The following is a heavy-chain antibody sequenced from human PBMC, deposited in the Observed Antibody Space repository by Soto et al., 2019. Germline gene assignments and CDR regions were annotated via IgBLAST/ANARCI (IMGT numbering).Heavy chain of an antibody. CDR2: TRNKANSYTT. V-gene: IGHV3-72*01. CDR1: GFTFSDHY. Sequence: GGSLRLSCAASGFTFSDHYMDWVRQAPGKGLEWVGRTRNKANSYTTEYAASVKGRFTISRDDSKNTVFLQMNNLRVEDTARYYCAKATLNTCRGATCYYFDSWGQGTPVTVSS. J-gene: IGHJ4*02. D-gene: IGHD2-15*01. CDR3: AKATLNTCRGATCYYFDS.